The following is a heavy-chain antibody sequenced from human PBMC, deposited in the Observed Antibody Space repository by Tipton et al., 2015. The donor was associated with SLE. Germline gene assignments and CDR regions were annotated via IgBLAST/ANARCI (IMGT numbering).Heavy chain of an antibody. CDR2: INHSGST. CDR3: ARDRGWELIDY. D-gene: IGHD4-23*01. V-gene: IGHV4-34*01. Sequence: TLSLTCAVYGGSFSGYYWSWIRQPPGKGLEWIGEINHSGSTNYNPSLKSRVTISVDTSKNQFSLNLSSVTAADTAMYYCARDRGWELIDYWGQGTLVTVSS. J-gene: IGHJ4*02. CDR1: GGSFSGYY.